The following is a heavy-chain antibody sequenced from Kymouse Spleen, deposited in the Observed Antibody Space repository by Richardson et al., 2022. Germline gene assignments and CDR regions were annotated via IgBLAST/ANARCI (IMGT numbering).Heavy chain of an antibody. D-gene: IGHD4-11,IGHD4-11*01. CDR3: ARGGNYPHYYYGMDV. CDR1: GFTFSSYD. CDR2: IGTAGDT. J-gene: IGHJ6*02. Sequence: EVQLVESGGGLVQPGGSLRLSCAASGFTFSSYDMHWVRQATGKGLEWVSAIGTAGDTYYPGSVKGRFTISRENAKNSLYLQMNSLRAGDTAVYYCARGGNYPHYYYGMDVWGQGTTVTVSS. V-gene: IGHV3-13*01.